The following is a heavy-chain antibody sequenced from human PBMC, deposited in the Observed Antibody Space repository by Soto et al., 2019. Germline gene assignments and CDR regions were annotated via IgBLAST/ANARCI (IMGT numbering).Heavy chain of an antibody. CDR2: IFYSGST. J-gene: IGHJ3*01. V-gene: IGHV4-59*08. D-gene: IGHD3-16*02. CDR1: GGSISSYY. Sequence: QVQLQESGPGLVKPSETLSLTCTVSGGSISSYYWSWIRQPPGKGLEWIGYIFYSGSTTYNPSLKSRVTIPVDTTKNQFSLKLSSVTAADTAVYDCARLYGLGAVDFWGHGTMVPVSS. CDR3: ARLYGLGAVDF.